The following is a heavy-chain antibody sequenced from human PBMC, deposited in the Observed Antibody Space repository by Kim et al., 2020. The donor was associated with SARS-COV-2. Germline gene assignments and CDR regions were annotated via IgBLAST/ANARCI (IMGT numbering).Heavy chain of an antibody. J-gene: IGHJ6*02. V-gene: IGHV4-34*01. Sequence: SETLSLTCAVYGGSFSGYYWSWIRQPPGKGLEWIGAINHSGSTTYNPSLKSRVTISVDTSKNQFSLKLSSVTAADTAVYYCAKETYKQQPSYYFYGMDVWGQGTTGTVSS. CDR2: INHSGST. CDR1: GGSFSGYY. CDR3: AKETYKQQPSYYFYGMDV. D-gene: IGHD6-13*01.